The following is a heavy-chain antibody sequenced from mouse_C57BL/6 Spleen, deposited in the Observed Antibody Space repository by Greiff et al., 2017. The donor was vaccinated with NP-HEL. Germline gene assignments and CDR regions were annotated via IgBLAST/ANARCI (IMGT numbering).Heavy chain of an antibody. CDR3: ARYRYYGGSYGGHFDY. J-gene: IGHJ2*01. CDR2: INPGSGGT. V-gene: IGHV1-54*01. CDR1: GYAFTNYL. D-gene: IGHD1-1*01. Sequence: VQLQQSGAELVRPGTSVKVSCKASGYAFTNYLIEWVKQRPGQGLEWIGVINPGSGGTNYNEKFKGKATLTADKSSSTAYMQLSSLTSEDSAVYFCARYRYYGGSYGGHFDYWGQGTTLTVSS.